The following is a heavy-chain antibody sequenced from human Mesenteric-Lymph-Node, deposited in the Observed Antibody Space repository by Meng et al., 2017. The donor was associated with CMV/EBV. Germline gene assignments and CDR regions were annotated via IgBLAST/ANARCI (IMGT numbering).Heavy chain of an antibody. CDR3: ARVLSEYCSGGACYAGLRY. D-gene: IGHD2-15*01. J-gene: IGHJ1*01. Sequence: ASVKVSCKASGYTFTNYAFSWVRQAPGQGLEFLGWINPNSGGTDYALDFQGRVTLTRDTSITTVFMELSRLTSDDTAVYFCARVLSEYCSGGACYAGLRYWGQGTLVTVSS. V-gene: IGHV1-2*02. CDR2: INPNSGGT. CDR1: GYTFTNYA.